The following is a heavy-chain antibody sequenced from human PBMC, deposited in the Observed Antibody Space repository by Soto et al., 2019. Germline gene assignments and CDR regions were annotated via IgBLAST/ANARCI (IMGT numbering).Heavy chain of an antibody. CDR3: ARQRRISAGGTARFDP. CDR1: GYNFTTYW. CDR2: ISPGDSDT. Sequence: GESLKISCKGSGYNFTTYWIGWVRQMPGKGLEWMGIISPGDSDTRYSPSFQGQVTISADKSISTAFLQWSSLKASDTAIYYCARQRRISAGGTARFDPWGQGTLVTVSS. J-gene: IGHJ5*02. V-gene: IGHV5-51*01. D-gene: IGHD1-1*01.